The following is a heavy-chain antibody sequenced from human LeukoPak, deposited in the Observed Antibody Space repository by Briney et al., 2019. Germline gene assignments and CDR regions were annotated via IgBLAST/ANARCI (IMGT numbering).Heavy chain of an antibody. CDR3: ARGGSGSYSSWLDP. CDR2: INPNSGGT. V-gene: IGHV1-2*06. Sequence: GASVKVSCKAAGYTFTGYYMFWVRQAPGQGLEWMGRINPNSGGTNYTQKFQGRVTMTRDTSISTAYMELSRLRSDDTAVYYCARGGSGSYSSWLDPWGQGTLVTVSS. J-gene: IGHJ5*02. CDR1: GYTFTGYY. D-gene: IGHD3-10*01.